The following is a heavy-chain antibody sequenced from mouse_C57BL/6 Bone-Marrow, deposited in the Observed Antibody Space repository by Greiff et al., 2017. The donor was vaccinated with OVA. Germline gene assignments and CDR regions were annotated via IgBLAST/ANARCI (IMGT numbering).Heavy chain of an antibody. CDR1: GYSFTGYY. V-gene: IGHV1-43*01. CDR3: AMAYGYERGAWFAY. Sequence: KLMESGPELVKPGASVKISCKASGYSFTGYYMHWVKQSSEKSLEWIGEINPSTGGTSYNQKFKGKATLTVDKSSSTAYMQLKSLTSEDSAVYYCAMAYGYERGAWFAYWGQGTLVTVSA. D-gene: IGHD2-2*01. CDR2: INPSTGGT. J-gene: IGHJ3*01.